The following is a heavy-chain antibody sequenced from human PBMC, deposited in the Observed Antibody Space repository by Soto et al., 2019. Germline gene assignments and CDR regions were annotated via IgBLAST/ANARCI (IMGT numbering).Heavy chain of an antibody. D-gene: IGHD5-12*01. Sequence: SETLSLTCAVSVGSISSGGYYWSWIRQHPGKGLEWIGYIYYSGSTYYNPSLKSRVTISVDTSKNQFSLKLSSVTAADAAVYYCARWVATGPGGYHFDYWGQGTLVTVSS. V-gene: IGHV4-31*11. CDR1: VGSISSGGYY. J-gene: IGHJ4*02. CDR3: ARWVATGPGGYHFDY. CDR2: IYYSGST.